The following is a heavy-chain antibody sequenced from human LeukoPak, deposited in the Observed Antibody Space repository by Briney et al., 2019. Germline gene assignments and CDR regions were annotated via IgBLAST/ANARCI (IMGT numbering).Heavy chain of an antibody. Sequence: GGSLRLSCAASGFTFSSYTMNWVRQAPGKGLEWVSYISTSGNTRYYADSVKGRFTISRDNAKNSLYLQMDSLRVEDTAVYYCARELSGTTSYYFDYWGQGTLVTVSS. CDR1: GFTFSSYT. D-gene: IGHD1-7*01. CDR2: ISTSGNTR. V-gene: IGHV3-48*04. CDR3: ARELSGTTSYYFDY. J-gene: IGHJ4*02.